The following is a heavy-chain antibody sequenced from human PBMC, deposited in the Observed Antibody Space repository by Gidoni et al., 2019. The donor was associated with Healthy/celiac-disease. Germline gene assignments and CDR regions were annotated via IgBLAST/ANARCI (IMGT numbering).Heavy chain of an antibody. V-gene: IGHV3-21*01. J-gene: IGHJ5*02. Sequence: EVQPVESGGGLVKPGGSLRLSCAASGFTFSSYSMNWVRQAPGKGLEWVSSISSSSSYIYYADSVKGRFTISRDNAKNSLYLQMNSLRAEDTAVYYCARDGVVGARGWFDPWGQGTLVTVSS. CDR2: ISSSSSYI. CDR3: ARDGVVGARGWFDP. CDR1: GFTFSSYS. D-gene: IGHD1-26*01.